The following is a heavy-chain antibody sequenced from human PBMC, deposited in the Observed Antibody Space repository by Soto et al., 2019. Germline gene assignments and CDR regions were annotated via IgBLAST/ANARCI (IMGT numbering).Heavy chain of an antibody. J-gene: IGHJ3*02. CDR1: GYTFTSYG. D-gene: IGHD3-9*01. Sequence: ASVKVSCKASGYTFTSYGISWVRQAPGQGLEWMGWISAYNGNTNYAQKLQGRVTMTTDTSTSTAYMELRSLRSDDKAVYYRARSGRYFDWSSHAFDIWGQGTMVTVSS. V-gene: IGHV1-18*04. CDR3: ARSGRYFDWSSHAFDI. CDR2: ISAYNGNT.